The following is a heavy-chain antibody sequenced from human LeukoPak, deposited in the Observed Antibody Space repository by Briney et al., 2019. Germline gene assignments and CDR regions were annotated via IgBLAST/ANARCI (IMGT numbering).Heavy chain of an antibody. J-gene: IGHJ4*02. D-gene: IGHD6-13*01. CDR1: GFTFSSYA. CDR3: AKASGYSSSWYYFDY. Sequence: GGSLRLSCAASGFTFSSYAMSWVRQAPGKGLEWVSAISGSGGSTYYADSVSGRFTISRDNSKNTLYLQMNSLRAEDTAVYYCAKASGYSSSWYYFDYWGQGTLVTVSS. V-gene: IGHV3-23*01. CDR2: ISGSGGST.